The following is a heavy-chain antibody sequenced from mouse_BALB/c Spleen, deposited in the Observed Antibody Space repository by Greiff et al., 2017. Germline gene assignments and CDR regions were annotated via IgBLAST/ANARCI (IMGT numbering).Heavy chain of an antibody. CDR3: AGDRTEFAY. CDR1: GYTFTSYW. V-gene: IGHV1-7*01. Sequence: VQLQESGAELAKPGASVKMSCKASGYTFTSYWMHWVKQRPGQGLEWIGYINPSTGYTEYNQKFKDKATLTADKSSSTAYMQLSSLTSEDSAVYYCAGDRTEFAYWGQGTLVTVSA. J-gene: IGHJ3*01. CDR2: INPSTGYT.